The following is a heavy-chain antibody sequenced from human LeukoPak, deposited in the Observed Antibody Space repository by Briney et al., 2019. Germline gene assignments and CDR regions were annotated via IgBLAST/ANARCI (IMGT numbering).Heavy chain of an antibody. CDR2: ISGSGYST. J-gene: IGHJ4*02. V-gene: IGHV3-23*01. CDR3: ARSESGSYDLGAYFDY. D-gene: IGHD1-26*01. CDR1: GFTFSSYG. Sequence: PGGSLRLSCAASGFTFSSYGMSWVRQAPGKGLEWVSSISGSGYSTYYADSMKGRFTISRDNSKNTLYLQMNSLRAEDTAVYYCARSESGSYDLGAYFDYWGQGTLVTVSS.